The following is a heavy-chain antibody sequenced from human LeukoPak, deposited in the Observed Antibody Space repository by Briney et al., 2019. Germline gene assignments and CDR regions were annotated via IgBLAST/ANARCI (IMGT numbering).Heavy chain of an antibody. J-gene: IGHJ6*02. D-gene: IGHD4-17*01. Sequence: GGSLRLSCAASGFTFSDYYMSWIRQAPGKGLEWVSYISSSGSTIYYADSVKGRFTISRDNAKNSLYLQMNSLRAEDTAVYYCARDYAAYYYHGMDVWGQGTTVTVSS. CDR3: ARDYAAYYYHGMDV. CDR1: GFTFSDYY. CDR2: ISSSGSTI. V-gene: IGHV3-11*01.